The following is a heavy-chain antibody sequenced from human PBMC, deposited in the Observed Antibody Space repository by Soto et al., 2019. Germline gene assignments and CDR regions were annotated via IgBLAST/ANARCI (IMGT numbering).Heavy chain of an antibody. CDR2: INHSGPT. CDR3: ATRITVFGLLIPPFDP. D-gene: IGHD3-3*01. J-gene: IGHJ5*02. CDR1: GDSISGGYY. V-gene: IGHV4-38-2*01. Sequence: SETLSLTCSVSGDSISGGYYWAWIRQPPGKGLEWIGGINHSGPTYYNPSLKSRVTMSVDTSKNQFSLRLSSVTAADTAIYYCATRITVFGLLIPPFDPWGQGTQVTVSS.